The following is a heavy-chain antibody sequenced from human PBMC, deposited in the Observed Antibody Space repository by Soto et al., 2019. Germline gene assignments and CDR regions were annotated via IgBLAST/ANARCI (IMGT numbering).Heavy chain of an antibody. CDR2: IIPLHNTS. J-gene: IGHJ6*02. V-gene: IGHV1-69*06. Sequence: QVQMLQSGAEVKKPGSSVKVSCKVSGGAFTNYALNWVRHGPGQGLEWLVGIIPLHNTSNYSLKFLGRVTVTADISSTTVYMELNSLTSDDTDTYYCASWSNWNPLYEDGLDVWGQGPTVTVSS. CDR3: ASWSNWNPLYEDGLDV. D-gene: IGHD1-20*01. CDR1: GGAFTNYA.